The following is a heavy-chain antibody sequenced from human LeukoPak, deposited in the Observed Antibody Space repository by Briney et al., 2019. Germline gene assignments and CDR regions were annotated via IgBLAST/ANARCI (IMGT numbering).Heavy chain of an antibody. Sequence: PGGSLRLSCAASGLTVSSNYMSWVRQAPGKGLEWVSVIYSDATTYYADSVKGRFTISRDNSKNTLYLQMNSLRAEDTAVYYCARDLSGWPWILYYFDYWGQGTLVTVSS. CDR1: GLTVSSNY. CDR3: ARDLSGWPWILYYFDY. V-gene: IGHV3-53*01. J-gene: IGHJ4*02. D-gene: IGHD5-24*01. CDR2: IYSDATT.